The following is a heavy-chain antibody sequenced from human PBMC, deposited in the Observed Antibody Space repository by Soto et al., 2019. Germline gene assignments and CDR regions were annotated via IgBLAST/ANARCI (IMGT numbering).Heavy chain of an antibody. CDR3: AKNGLDNSPSAIDS. D-gene: IGHD2-8*01. J-gene: IGHJ4*02. CDR1: GFTFRNTV. Sequence: GVLRLSCAASGFTFRNTVLSWVRQAPGKGLDWVSGITGSGRDTYYADSVKGRFTISRDNSKNMVFLQMNSLRAEDTALYYCAKNGLDNSPSAIDSWGPGTLVTVSS. CDR2: ITGSGRDT. V-gene: IGHV3-23*01.